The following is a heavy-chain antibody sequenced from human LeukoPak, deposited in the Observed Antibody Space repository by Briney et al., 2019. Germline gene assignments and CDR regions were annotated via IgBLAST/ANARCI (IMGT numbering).Heavy chain of an antibody. D-gene: IGHD2-21*01. CDR1: GNYW. Sequence: GGSLRLSCAASGNYWMHWVRQAPGKGLVWVSHINSDGSWTSYADSVKGRFTISKDNAKNTLYLQMSSLRAEDTAVYYCAKDLNRGLPDYWGQGTLVTVSS. CDR3: AKDLNRGLPDY. CDR2: INSDGSWT. J-gene: IGHJ4*02. V-gene: IGHV3-74*01.